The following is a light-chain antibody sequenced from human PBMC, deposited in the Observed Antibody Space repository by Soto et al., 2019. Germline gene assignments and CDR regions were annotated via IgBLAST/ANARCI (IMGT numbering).Light chain of an antibody. CDR1: NSDPGGYNY. CDR2: DVS. J-gene: IGLJ1*01. CDR3: CSYAGSYTLGV. V-gene: IGLV2-11*01. Sequence: SLLTQPRSVSGSPGQAVPISCTGNNSDPGGYNYVSWYQQHPGKAPKLMIYDVSKRPSGVPDRFSGSKSGNTASLTISGLQAEDEADYYCCSYAGSYTLGVFGTGTKVTVL.